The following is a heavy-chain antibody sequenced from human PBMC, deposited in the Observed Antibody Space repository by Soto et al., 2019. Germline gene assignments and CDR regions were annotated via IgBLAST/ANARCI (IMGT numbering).Heavy chain of an antibody. D-gene: IGHD3-3*02. J-gene: IGHJ4*02. Sequence: PSETLSLTCTVSGGSVNSDSYYWGWIRQPPGKGLEWIGYIYHTGRTNYNPSLESRITISLDTSKNQFSLTLSSVTAADTALFYCAREFSNTPEAFDSWGQGALVTVSS. CDR1: GGSVNSDSYY. CDR3: AREFSNTPEAFDS. CDR2: IYHTGRT. V-gene: IGHV4-61*01.